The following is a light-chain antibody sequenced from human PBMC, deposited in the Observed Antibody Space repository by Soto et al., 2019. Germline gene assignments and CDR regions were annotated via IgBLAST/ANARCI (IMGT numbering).Light chain of an antibody. CDR3: CSYAGSYTYV. V-gene: IGLV2-11*01. J-gene: IGLJ1*01. CDR1: SSDVGGYNY. CDR2: DVN. Sequence: QSVLTQPRSVSGSPGQSVTISCTGTSSDVGGYNYVSWYQQHPGKAPKLIIYDVNRRPSGVPDRFSGSKSRNTASLTISGLQAEDEADYYCCSYAGSYTYVFGTGTKVTVL.